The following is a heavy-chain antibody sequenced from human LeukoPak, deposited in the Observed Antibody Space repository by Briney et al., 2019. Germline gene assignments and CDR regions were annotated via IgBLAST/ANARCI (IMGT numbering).Heavy chain of an antibody. Sequence: QPGGSLRLSCAGSGFIFSSYSINWVRQAPGKRLEWVPYISSNSNTIYYADSVKGRFTISRDNARNSLYLQMNNLRAEDTAVYYCARNMYTSGWYRLGYWGQGSLVTVSS. CDR3: ARNMYTSGWYRLGY. V-gene: IGHV3-48*01. D-gene: IGHD6-19*01. CDR1: GFIFSSYS. J-gene: IGHJ4*02. CDR2: ISSNSNTI.